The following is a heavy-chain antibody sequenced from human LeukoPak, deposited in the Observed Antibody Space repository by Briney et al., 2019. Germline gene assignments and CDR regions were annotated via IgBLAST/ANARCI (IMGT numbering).Heavy chain of an antibody. CDR2: IYYSGST. CDR1: GGSISSSSYY. D-gene: IGHD1-26*01. J-gene: IGHJ4*02. CDR3: ALDSPRIVGAAPDFDY. Sequence: SETLSLTCTVSGGSISSSSYYWGWIRQPPGKGLEWIGSIYYSGSTYYNPSLKSRVTISVDTSKNQFSLKLSSVTDADTAVYYCALDSPRIVGAAPDFDYWGQGTLVTVSS. V-gene: IGHV4-39*01.